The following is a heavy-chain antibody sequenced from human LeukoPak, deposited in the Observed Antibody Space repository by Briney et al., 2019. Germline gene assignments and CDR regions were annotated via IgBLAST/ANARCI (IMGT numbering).Heavy chain of an antibody. J-gene: IGHJ4*02. Sequence: ASVKVSCKASGYTFTGYYMHWVRQAPGQGLEWMGWINPNSGGTNYAQKFQGRVTMTRDTSISTAYMELSRLRSDDTAVYYCARYSAFTMINGIDYWGQGTLVTVSS. D-gene: IGHD3-22*01. V-gene: IGHV1-2*02. CDR1: GYTFTGYY. CDR3: ARYSAFTMINGIDY. CDR2: INPNSGGT.